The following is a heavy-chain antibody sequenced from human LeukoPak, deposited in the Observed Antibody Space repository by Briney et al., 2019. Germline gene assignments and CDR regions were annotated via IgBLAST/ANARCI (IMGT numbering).Heavy chain of an antibody. D-gene: IGHD6-19*01. CDR1: GYSISSGYY. J-gene: IGHJ5*02. V-gene: IGHV4-4*07. CDR3: TRQVAGTDWFDP. CDR2: INSSGST. Sequence: SETLSLTCTVSGYSISSGYYWSWIRQPAGKGLEWVGRINSSGSTNYNPSLKSRLTMSVDTSKNQFSLRLTSVTAADTAPYYCTRQVAGTDWFDPWGQGTLVTVSS.